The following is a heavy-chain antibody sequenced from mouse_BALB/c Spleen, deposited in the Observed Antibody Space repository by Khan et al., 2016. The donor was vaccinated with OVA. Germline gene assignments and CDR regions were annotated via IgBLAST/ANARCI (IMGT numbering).Heavy chain of an antibody. D-gene: IGHD1-1*01. J-gene: IGHJ2*01. CDR1: GYSITSDYA. CDR3: ARSVTITTVVATDFDY. V-gene: IGHV3-2*02. CDR2: ISYSGRT. Sequence: VQLKESGLGLVKPSQSLSLTCTVTGYSITSDYAWNWIRQFPGNKLEWMGYISYSGRTSYNPSLTSRIHITRDTSTNQFFLQLNSLTTEDTATYYCARSVTITTVVATDFDYWGQGTTLTVSS.